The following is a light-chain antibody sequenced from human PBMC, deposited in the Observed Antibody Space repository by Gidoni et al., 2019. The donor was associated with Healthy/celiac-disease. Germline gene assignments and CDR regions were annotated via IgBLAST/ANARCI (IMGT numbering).Light chain of an antibody. V-gene: IGKV3-11*01. J-gene: IGKJ4*01. CDR2: DAS. Sequence: EIVLTQSPATLSLAPGVRATLTCRPSQSVSSYLAWYQQKPGQDPRLLIYDASNRATGIPARFSGSRSGTDFTLTSSSLEPEDFAVYYCQQRSNWPPLTFGGGTKVEIK. CDR3: QQRSNWPPLT. CDR1: QSVSSY.